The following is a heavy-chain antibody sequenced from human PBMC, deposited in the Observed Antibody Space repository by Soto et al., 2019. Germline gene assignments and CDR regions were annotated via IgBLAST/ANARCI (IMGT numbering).Heavy chain of an antibody. D-gene: IGHD4-4*01. CDR3: ARTDYINYPCFDY. J-gene: IGHJ4*02. Sequence: ASVKVSCKASGYTFTTYYIHWVRQAPGQGLEWMGVVNPSDGYTTYAQKFQGRVGMTRDTSTSTVYMELSSLRSEDTAVYYCARTDYINYPCFDYWGQGTLVTVSS. V-gene: IGHV1-46*01. CDR2: VNPSDGYT. CDR1: GYTFTTYY.